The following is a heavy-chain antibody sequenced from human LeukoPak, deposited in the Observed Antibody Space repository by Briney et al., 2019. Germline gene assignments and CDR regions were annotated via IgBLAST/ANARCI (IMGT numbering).Heavy chain of an antibody. D-gene: IGHD6-19*01. J-gene: IGHJ4*02. V-gene: IGHV3-30-3*01. CDR2: ISYDGSNK. CDR3: ARAGAGYYFDY. CDR1: GFTFSSYA. Sequence: GGSLRLSCSASGFTFSSYAMHWVRQAPGKGLEWVAVISYDGSNKYYADSVKGRFTISRDNSKNTLYLQMNSLRAEDTAVYYCARAGAGYYFDYWGQGTLVTVSS.